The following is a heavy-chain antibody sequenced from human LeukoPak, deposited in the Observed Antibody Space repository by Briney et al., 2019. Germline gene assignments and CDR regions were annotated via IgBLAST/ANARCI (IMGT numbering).Heavy chain of an antibody. J-gene: IGHJ4*02. Sequence: ASVKVSCKASGYTFTSYYMHWVRQAPGQGLEWMGIINPSGGSTSYAQKFQGRVTMTRDTSTSTAYMELSSLRSEDTAVYYCARGRRERSSGWYNNDYWGQGTLVTVSS. CDR2: INPSGGST. D-gene: IGHD6-19*01. CDR3: ARGRRERSSGWYNNDY. CDR1: GYTFTSYY. V-gene: IGHV1-46*01.